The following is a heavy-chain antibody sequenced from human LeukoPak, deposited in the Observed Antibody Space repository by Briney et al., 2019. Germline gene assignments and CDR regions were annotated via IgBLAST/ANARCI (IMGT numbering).Heavy chain of an antibody. V-gene: IGHV3-23*01. J-gene: IGHJ2*01. CDR2: INGRGGST. D-gene: IGHD5-12*01. Sequence: PGGSLRLSCAAFGFTFSNYAMSWVRQAPGKGLEWVSSINGRGGSTYYADSVKGRFTISRDNSKNTLYLQMNSLRAEDTAVYYCAKGGGYLQGYFDLWGRGTLVTVSS. CDR3: AKGGGYLQGYFDL. CDR1: GFTFSNYA.